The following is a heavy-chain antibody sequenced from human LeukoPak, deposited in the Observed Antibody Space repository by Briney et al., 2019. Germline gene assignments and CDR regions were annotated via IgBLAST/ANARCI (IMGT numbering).Heavy chain of an antibody. D-gene: IGHD2-15*01. J-gene: IGHJ6*02. CDR1: GGSISSYY. V-gene: IGHV4-59*01. CDR2: IYYSGRT. CDR3: ARAGYCSGGSCYLRYYYYYGMDV. Sequence: SETLSLTCTVSGGSISSYYWSWIRQPPGKGLEWIGYIYYSGRTNYNPSLKSRVTISVDTSKNQFSRKLSSVTAADTAVYYCARAGYCSGGSCYLRYYYYYGMDVWGQGTTVTVSS.